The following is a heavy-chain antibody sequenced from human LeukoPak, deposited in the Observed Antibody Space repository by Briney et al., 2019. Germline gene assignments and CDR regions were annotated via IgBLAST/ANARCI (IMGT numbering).Heavy chain of an antibody. V-gene: IGHV3-74*01. CDR1: GNYW. J-gene: IGHJ4*02. CDR2: INSDGSWT. CDR3: VSFYETY. Sequence: GRSLRLSCAASGNYWMHWVRQAPGKGLVWVSHINSDGSWTSYADSVKGRFTISKDNAKNTVYLQMNNLRAEDTAVYYCVSFYETYWGRGTLVTVSS. D-gene: IGHD2-2*01.